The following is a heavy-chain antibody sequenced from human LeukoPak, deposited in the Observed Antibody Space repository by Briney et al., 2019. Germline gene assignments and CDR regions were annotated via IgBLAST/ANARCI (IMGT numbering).Heavy chain of an antibody. CDR3: ARLRYYYDNSGYRAEYFQH. CDR2: IYYSGST. J-gene: IGHJ1*01. D-gene: IGHD3-22*01. CDR1: GYSISSGYY. Sequence: KPAETLSLTCTVSGYSISSGYYWRWIRQPPGKGLEWIGYIYYSGSTNYNPSIKSRVTISVYTSKNQFSLKLSSVTAADTAVYYCARLRYYYDNSGYRAEYFQHWGQGTLVTVSS. V-gene: IGHV4-61*01.